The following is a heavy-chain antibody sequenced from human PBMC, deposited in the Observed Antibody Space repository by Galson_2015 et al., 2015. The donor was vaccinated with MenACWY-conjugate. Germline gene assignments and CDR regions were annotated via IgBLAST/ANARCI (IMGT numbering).Heavy chain of an antibody. Sequence: SLRLSCAASGFTFSSYWMSWVRQAPGKGLEWVANIKQDGSEKYYVDSVKGRFTISRDNAKNSLYLQMNSLRAEDTAVYYCARDGGLTTAAAVYWGQGTLVTVSS. CDR1: GFTFSSYW. CDR2: IKQDGSEK. CDR3: ARDGGLTTAAAVY. V-gene: IGHV3-7*03. D-gene: IGHD6-13*01. J-gene: IGHJ4*02.